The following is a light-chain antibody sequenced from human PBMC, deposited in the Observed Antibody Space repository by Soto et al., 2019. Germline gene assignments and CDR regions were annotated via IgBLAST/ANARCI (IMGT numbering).Light chain of an antibody. CDR3: QQYDNLPFT. Sequence: DIQMTQSPSSLSASVGDRVTITCQASQDISNYLNWYQQKPGKAPKLLIYDASNLETGVPSRFSGSGSGTDFIFTISSLQPEDIATYYRQQYDNLPFTFGPGTKVDIK. V-gene: IGKV1-33*01. CDR1: QDISNY. J-gene: IGKJ3*01. CDR2: DAS.